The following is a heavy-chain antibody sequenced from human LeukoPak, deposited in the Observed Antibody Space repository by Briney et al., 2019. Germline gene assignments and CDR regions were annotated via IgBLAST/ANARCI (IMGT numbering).Heavy chain of an antibody. V-gene: IGHV4-59*01. J-gene: IGHJ4*02. D-gene: IGHD4-23*01. Sequence: PSETLSLTCTVSGGSITSDYWSWIRQPPGKGLEWLGYIENTGRTEYNPSLMSRITISVDTSKIQFSLMLSPVTAADTAVYYCARGRYGGYFDCWGQGTLVTVSS. CDR2: IENTGRT. CDR3: ARGRYGGYFDC. CDR1: GGSITSDY.